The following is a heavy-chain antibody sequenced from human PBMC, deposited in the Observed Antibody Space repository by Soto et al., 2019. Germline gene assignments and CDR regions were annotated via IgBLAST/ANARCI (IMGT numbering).Heavy chain of an antibody. D-gene: IGHD2-15*01. J-gene: IGHJ4*02. CDR2: VSKTGLTT. CDR1: GFTFSSYD. CDR3: AKRYCSGAGCALFDH. Sequence: EVPLLESGGGLVQPGGSLRLSCVGSGFTFSSYDMTWVRQAPGKGLEWVSTVSKTGLTTYYADSVKGRFTISRDNSKNTLSLQMNSLRAEDTALYYCAKRYCSGAGCALFDHWGQGTLVTVSS. V-gene: IGHV3-23*01.